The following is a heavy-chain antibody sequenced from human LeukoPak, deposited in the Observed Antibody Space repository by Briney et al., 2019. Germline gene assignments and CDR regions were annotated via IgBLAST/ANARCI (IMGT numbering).Heavy chain of an antibody. V-gene: IGHV3-21*01. Sequence: PGESLRLSCAASGFTFSTYSMNWVRQVPGKGLEWVSSLSSSSSSIFYSDSVKGRFTISRDNAKNSVYLQMNSLRAEDTAVYFCARDRVLVDYWGQGTLVTVSS. CDR2: LSSSSSSI. D-gene: IGHD3-3*02. J-gene: IGHJ4*02. CDR3: ARDRVLVDY. CDR1: GFTFSTYS.